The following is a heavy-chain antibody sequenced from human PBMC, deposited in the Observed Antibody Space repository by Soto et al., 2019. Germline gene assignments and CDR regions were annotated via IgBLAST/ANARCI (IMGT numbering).Heavy chain of an antibody. CDR1: GFTFSSYA. CDR3: AKLSRGWELLGFFDY. J-gene: IGHJ4*02. D-gene: IGHD1-26*01. V-gene: IGHV3-23*01. CDR2: ISGSGGST. Sequence: GGSLRLSCAASGFTFSSYAMSWVRQAPGKGLEWVSAISGSGGSTYYADSVKGRFTISRDNSKNTLYLQMNSLGAEDTAVYCWAKLSRGWELLGFFDYWGQGTLVTVSS.